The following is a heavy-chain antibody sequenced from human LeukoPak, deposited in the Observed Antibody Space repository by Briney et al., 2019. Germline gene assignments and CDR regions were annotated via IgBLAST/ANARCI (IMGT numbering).Heavy chain of an antibody. CDR1: GFTFDDYG. Sequence: GGSLRLSCAASGFTFDDYGMSWVRQAPGKGLEWVANIKPDEGEKYYVDSVKGRFTVSRDNAKNSLYPQMNSLRAEDTAVYYCVRYYTRHSWYFDLWGRGTLVTVSS. V-gene: IGHV3-7*01. CDR3: VRYYTRHSWYFDL. D-gene: IGHD3-10*01. CDR2: IKPDEGEK. J-gene: IGHJ2*01.